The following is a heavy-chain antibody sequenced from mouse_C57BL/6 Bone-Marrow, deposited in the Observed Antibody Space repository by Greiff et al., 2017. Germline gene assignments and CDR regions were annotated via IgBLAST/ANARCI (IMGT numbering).Heavy chain of an antibody. CDR2: IYPGDGDT. V-gene: IGHV1-82*01. CDR3: ARSYDYDVEDYYAMDY. Sequence: VQLQESGPELVKPGASVKISCKASGYAFSSSWMNWVKQRPGKGLEWIGRIYPGDGDTNYNGKFKGKATLTADKSSSTAYMQLSSLTSADSAVYFCARSYDYDVEDYYAMDYWGQGTSATVSS. CDR1: GYAFSSSW. J-gene: IGHJ4*01. D-gene: IGHD2-4*01.